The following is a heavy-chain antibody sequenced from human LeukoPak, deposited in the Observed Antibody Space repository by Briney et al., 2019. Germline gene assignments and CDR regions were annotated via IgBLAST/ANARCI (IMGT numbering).Heavy chain of an antibody. CDR3: ARGAMYYYDSSGYYRRGYFDY. V-gene: IGHV4-34*01. CDR1: GGSFSGYY. J-gene: IGHJ4*02. Sequence: PSETLSLTCAVYGGSFSGYYWSWIRQPPGKGLEWIGEISHSGSTNYNPSLKSRVTISVDTSKNQFSLKLSSVTAADTAVYYCARGAMYYYDSSGYYRRGYFDYWGQGTLVTVSS. CDR2: ISHSGST. D-gene: IGHD3-22*01.